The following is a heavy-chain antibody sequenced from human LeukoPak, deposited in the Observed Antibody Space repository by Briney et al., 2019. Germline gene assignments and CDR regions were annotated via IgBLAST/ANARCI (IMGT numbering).Heavy chain of an antibody. Sequence: GGSLRLSCAASGFTFSSYAMSWVRQAPGKGLEWVSAISGSGGSTYYADSVKGRFTISRDNSKNTLYLQMNSLRAEDTAVHYCAKDEPGYYDSSGTTIDYWGQGTLVTVSS. CDR3: AKDEPGYYDSSGTTIDY. D-gene: IGHD3-22*01. J-gene: IGHJ4*02. CDR2: ISGSGGST. V-gene: IGHV3-23*01. CDR1: GFTFSSYA.